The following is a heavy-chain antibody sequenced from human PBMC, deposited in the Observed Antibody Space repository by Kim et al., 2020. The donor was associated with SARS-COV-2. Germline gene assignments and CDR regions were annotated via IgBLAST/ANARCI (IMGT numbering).Heavy chain of an antibody. Sequence: GGSLRLSCVASGFTFSSNWMSWVRQAPGKGLERVANIKPDESEKYYVDSVKGRFTVSRDNAKNSLYLQMNSLRAEDTAVYYCVRDGYNLDAFDVWGQGT. CDR2: IKPDESEK. CDR1: GFTFSSNW. CDR3: VRDGYNLDAFDV. D-gene: IGHD5-12*01. V-gene: IGHV3-7*01. J-gene: IGHJ3*01.